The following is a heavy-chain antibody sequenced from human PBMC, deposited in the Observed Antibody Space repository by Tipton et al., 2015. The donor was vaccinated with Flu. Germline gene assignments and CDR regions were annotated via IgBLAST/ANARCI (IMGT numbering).Heavy chain of an antibody. D-gene: IGHD2-2*01. CDR1: GGSFSGYY. V-gene: IGHV4-34*01. CDR3: ARGYCSSTSCYPIAALDSIDY. J-gene: IGHJ4*02. CDR2: INHSGST. Sequence: TLSLTCAVYGGSFSGYYWSWIRQPPGKGLEWIGEINHSGSTNYNPSLKSRVTISVDTSKNQFSLKLSSVTAADTAVYYCARGYCSSTSCYPIAALDSIDYWGQGTLVTVSS.